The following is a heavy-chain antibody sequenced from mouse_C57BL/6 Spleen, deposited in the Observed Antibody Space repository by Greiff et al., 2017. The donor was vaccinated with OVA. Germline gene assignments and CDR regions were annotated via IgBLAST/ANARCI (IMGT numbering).Heavy chain of an antibody. V-gene: IGHV1-80*01. CDR1: GYAFSSYW. CDR3: ARPNSSTETYFDY. D-gene: IGHD4-1*02. Sequence: QVQLQQSGAELVKPGASVKISCKASGYAFSSYWMNWVKQRPGKGLEWIGQIYPGDGDTNYNGKFKGKATLTADKSSSTAYMQLSSLTSEDSAVYFCARPNSSTETYFDYWGQGTTPTVSS. J-gene: IGHJ2*01. CDR2: IYPGDGDT.